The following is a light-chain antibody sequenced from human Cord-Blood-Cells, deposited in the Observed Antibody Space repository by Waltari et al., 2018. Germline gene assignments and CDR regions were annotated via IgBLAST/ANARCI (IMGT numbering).Light chain of an antibody. CDR2: WAS. CDR1: QSVLYSSNNKNY. V-gene: IGKV4-1*01. CDR3: QQYYSTPYT. J-gene: IGKJ2*01. Sequence: DIVMTQSPDSLAVSLGERATINCKSSQSVLYSSNNKNYLAWYQQKPGQPPKLLIYWASTREAGVPYRFSGSGSGTDFTLTISSLQAEDVAVYYCQQYYSTPYTVGQGTKLELK.